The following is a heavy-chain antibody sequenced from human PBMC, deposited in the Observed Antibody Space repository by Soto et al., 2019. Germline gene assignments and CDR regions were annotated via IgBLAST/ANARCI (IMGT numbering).Heavy chain of an antibody. V-gene: IGHV4-61*01. CDR1: GGSVSSGRYY. J-gene: IGHJ4*02. D-gene: IGHD3-16*01. Sequence: QVQLQESGPGLVKPSETLSLTCTVSGGSVSSGRYYWSWIRQPPGKGLEWIGYIYYSGSTNNNPSLKSRVTISLDTSKNQFSLKLSPVTAADRAVYYCAGGGGGGYWGQGTLVTVSS. CDR3: AGGGGGGY. CDR2: IYYSGST.